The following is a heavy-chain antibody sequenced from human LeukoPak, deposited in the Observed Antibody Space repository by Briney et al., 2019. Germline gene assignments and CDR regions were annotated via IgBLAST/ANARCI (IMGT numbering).Heavy chain of an antibody. V-gene: IGHV4-31*03. J-gene: IGHJ4*02. CDR2: IYHSGST. D-gene: IGHD5-24*01. CDR3: ARDGYSFTDY. Sequence: SETLSLTCTVSGGSISSGGYYWSWIRQQPGKGLEWIGYIYHSGSTYYNPSLKSRVTISVDTSKNQFSLRLNSVNAADTAVYYCARDGYSFTDYWGQGTLVTVSS. CDR1: GGSISSGGYY.